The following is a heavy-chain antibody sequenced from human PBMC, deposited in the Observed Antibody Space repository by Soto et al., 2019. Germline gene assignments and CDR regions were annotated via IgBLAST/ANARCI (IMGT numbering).Heavy chain of an antibody. CDR3: ARVPDR. CDR1: GFSISSSGYS. CDR2: IYHSGST. D-gene: IGHD2-2*01. J-gene: IGHJ5*02. Sequence: PSETLSLTCTFSGFSISSSGYSWSWIRQPPGKGLEWIGYIYHSGSTYYNPSLKSRVTISVDRSKNQFSLKLSSVTAADTAVYYCARVPDRWGQGTLVTVSS. V-gene: IGHV4-30-2*01.